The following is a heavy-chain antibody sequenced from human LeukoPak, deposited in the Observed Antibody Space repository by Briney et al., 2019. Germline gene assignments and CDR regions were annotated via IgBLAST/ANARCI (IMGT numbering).Heavy chain of an antibody. Sequence: GGSLRLSCATSGINFRDAWMAWVRQAPGKGLEWVGRIKSKGSGETTDYAAPVRGRFTISRSDPQNTLFLQMNSLKTEDTAVYFCTWVKADKGFYYFFMDVWGKGTTVVVSS. D-gene: IGHD2-15*01. CDR1: GINFRDAW. V-gene: IGHV3-15*01. J-gene: IGHJ6*03. CDR2: IKSKGSGETT. CDR3: TWVKADKGFYYFFMDV.